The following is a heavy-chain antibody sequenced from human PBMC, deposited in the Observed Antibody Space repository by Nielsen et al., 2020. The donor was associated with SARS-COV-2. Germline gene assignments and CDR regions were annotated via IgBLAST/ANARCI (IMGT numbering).Heavy chain of an antibody. D-gene: IGHD6-19*01. Sequence: GESLKISCAASGFTFSSYGMHWVRQAPGKGLEWVAVIWYDGSNKYYADSVKGRFTISRDNSKNTLYLQMNSLRAGDTAVYYCARAGLAVADAFDIWGQGTMVTVSS. J-gene: IGHJ3*02. V-gene: IGHV3-33*01. CDR2: IWYDGSNK. CDR3: ARAGLAVADAFDI. CDR1: GFTFSSYG.